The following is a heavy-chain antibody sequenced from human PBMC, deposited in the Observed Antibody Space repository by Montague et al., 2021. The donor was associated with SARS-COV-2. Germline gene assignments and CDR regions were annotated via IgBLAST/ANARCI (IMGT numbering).Heavy chain of an antibody. CDR2: TYTSGST. CDR3: ARGARQGYGFRLGSFDS. J-gene: IGHJ4*02. CDR1: GGSISSYY. Sequence: SETLSLTCTVSGGSISSYYWSWIRQPAGKGLERIGRTYTSGSTNYNPSLKSRVTMSVDTSQNQFSLKLSSATAADTAVYYCARGARQGYGFRLGSFDSWGQGTLVTVSS. D-gene: IGHD3-10*01. V-gene: IGHV4-4*07.